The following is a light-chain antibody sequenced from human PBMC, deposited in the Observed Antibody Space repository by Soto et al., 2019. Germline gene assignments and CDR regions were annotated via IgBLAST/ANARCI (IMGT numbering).Light chain of an antibody. CDR2: KNN. CDR1: SSNVGNNY. V-gene: IGLV1-47*01. J-gene: IGLJ2*01. Sequence: QSALTQPPSASETPGQRVTISCFGSSSNVGNNYVYWYQQLPGTAPRLLIYKNNQRPSGVPDRFSGSKSGTAAYLAISGRRSEDEADYYCAAWDDSPSGHVIFGGGTKLTVL. CDR3: AAWDDSPSGHVI.